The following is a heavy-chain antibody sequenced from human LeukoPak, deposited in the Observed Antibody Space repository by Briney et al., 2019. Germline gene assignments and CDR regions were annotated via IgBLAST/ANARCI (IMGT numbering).Heavy chain of an antibody. J-gene: IGHJ4*02. CDR3: AKMVREFYTISYYFDY. CDR1: GFTFSRYA. CDR2: ISGSGDGT. D-gene: IGHD2-8*01. Sequence: PGGSLRLSCAVSGFTFSRYAMNWVRQAPGKGLEWVSGISGSGDGTYYADSVKGRFTISRDNSKNTLYLQMNSLRAEDTAVYYCAKMVREFYTISYYFDYWGQGTLVTVSS. V-gene: IGHV3-23*01.